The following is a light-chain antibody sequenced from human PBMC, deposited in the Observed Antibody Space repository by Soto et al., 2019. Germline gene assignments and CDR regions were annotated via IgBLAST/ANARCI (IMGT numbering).Light chain of an antibody. CDR1: SSDVGSYNL. J-gene: IGLJ2*01. CDR2: EGT. V-gene: IGLV2-23*01. Sequence: QSALTQTASVSGSPGQSITISCTGTSSDVGSYNLVSWYQQHPGKAPKLMICEGTKRPSGVSNRFSGSKSGNTASLTISGLQAEDEADYYCCSYAGNRTLVFGGGTKVTVL. CDR3: CSYAGNRTLV.